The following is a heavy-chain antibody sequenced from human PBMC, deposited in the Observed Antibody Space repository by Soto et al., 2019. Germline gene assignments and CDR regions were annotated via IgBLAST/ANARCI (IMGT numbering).Heavy chain of an antibody. CDR1: GGSISSGGYS. Sequence: SSETLSLTCAVSGGSISSGGYSWSWIRQSPGKGLEWIVSVSPTGSTVYNPSLTSRVTVSLDMSKSQVYLQLTSVTAADTAVYYCARFGAAAAHDDNWGRGVLVTVS. CDR2: VSPTGST. J-gene: IGHJ4*01. V-gene: IGHV4-61*08. CDR3: ARFGAAAAHDDN. D-gene: IGHD6-13*01.